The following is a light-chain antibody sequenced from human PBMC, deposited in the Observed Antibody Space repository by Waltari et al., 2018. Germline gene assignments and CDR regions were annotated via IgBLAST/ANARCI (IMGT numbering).Light chain of an antibody. Sequence: QSALTPPASVSGSPGQAITISCTGTRSSLGRYNYVSWYQHHPGKAPKRVISEVSNRPSGVSNRFSGSKSGNTASLTISGLQAEDGAHYYCSSYTNSGNVVFGGGTKLTVL. CDR2: EVS. J-gene: IGLJ2*01. CDR1: RSSLGRYNY. V-gene: IGLV2-14*01. CDR3: SSYTNSGNVV.